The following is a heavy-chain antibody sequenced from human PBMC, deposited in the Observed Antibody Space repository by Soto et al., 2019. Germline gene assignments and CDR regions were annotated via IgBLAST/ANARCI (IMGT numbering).Heavy chain of an antibody. V-gene: IGHV4-59*01. J-gene: IGHJ4*02. CDR3: GREGGYGGHVER. CDR2: VYHSGST. CDR1: CASITGSF. Sequence: SETLSRTCTVSCASITGSFWSWIRQPPWKGLEWFVDVYHSGSTNYNPSLKSRVTMSVDTSKNQFSLSLNSVTAADTAVYYCGREGGYGGHVERWGQGTLVTVSS. D-gene: IGHD5-12*01.